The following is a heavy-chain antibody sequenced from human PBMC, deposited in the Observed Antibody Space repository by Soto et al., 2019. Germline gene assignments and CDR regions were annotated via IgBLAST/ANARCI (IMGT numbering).Heavy chain of an antibody. CDR1: GGSFGRSA. D-gene: IGHD3-3*01. Sequence: GASVKVSCKASGGSFGRSAINWVRQTPGQGLEWLGGLIPVYRTLNYAQKFQGRVTITADESTGTAYMTLSSLASDDTAVYYCATGVIWIGYFTVDSWGQGTRVTDSS. CDR3: ATGVIWIGYFTVDS. V-gene: IGHV1-69*13. J-gene: IGHJ4*02. CDR2: LIPVYRTL.